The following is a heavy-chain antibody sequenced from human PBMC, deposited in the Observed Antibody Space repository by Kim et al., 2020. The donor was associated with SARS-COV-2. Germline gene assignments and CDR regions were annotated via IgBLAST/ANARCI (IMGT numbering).Heavy chain of an antibody. CDR1: GYTFTSYA. Sequence: ASVKVSCKASGYTFTSYAMHWVRQAPGQRLEWMGWINPGNDNTKYSQKFQGRVTITRDTSASIVYMELSSVRSEDTAVYYCARDSSREFEYWGQGTLVTVSS. CDR2: INPGNDNT. V-gene: IGHV1-3*01. J-gene: IGHJ4*02. D-gene: IGHD2-2*01. CDR3: ARDSSREFEY.